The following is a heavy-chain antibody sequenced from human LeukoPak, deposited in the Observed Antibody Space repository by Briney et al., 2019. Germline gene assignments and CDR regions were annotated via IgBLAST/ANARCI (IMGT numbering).Heavy chain of an antibody. D-gene: IGHD6-13*01. J-gene: IGHJ4*02. CDR1: GFTFSTFS. CDR2: ISSSSSTI. V-gene: IGHV3-48*01. Sequence: PGGPLRLSCAASGFTFSTFSMNWVGQAQGKGLEWVSYISSSSSTIYYADSVKGRFTISRDNAKNSLYLQMNNLRAEDTAVYYCARDSSPDSWGQGTLVTVSS. CDR3: ARDSSPDS.